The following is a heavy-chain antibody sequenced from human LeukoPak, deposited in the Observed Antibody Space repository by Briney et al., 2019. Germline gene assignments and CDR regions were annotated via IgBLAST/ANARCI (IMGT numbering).Heavy chain of an antibody. J-gene: IGHJ4*02. D-gene: IGHD3-22*01. V-gene: IGHV3-30*18. CDR2: ISYDGSNK. CDR1: ESSFRPST. Sequence: SLRPVYAATESSFRPSTKHSVRQSPRKSLEPVTFISYDGSNKYYADSMNHRFTISRDNSKHTLYLQMNSLRTEDTAVYYCAKGPQNYYDSSGEIDYWGQGTLVTVSS. CDR3: AKGPQNYYDSSGEIDY.